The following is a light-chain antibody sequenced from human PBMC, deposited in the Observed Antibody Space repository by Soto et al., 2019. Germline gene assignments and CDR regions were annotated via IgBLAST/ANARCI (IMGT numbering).Light chain of an antibody. CDR1: ESLFGF. CDR3: HSYNDWPFA. CDR2: GGS. V-gene: IGKV3-15*01. J-gene: IGKJ2*01. Sequence: EIVLTQSPATLSVSPGDRVTLSCRASESLFGFLAWYQQKPGQSPRLLIYGGSTRATGIPARFSGSGSATDFTLTISSLQSEDFEVYVCHSYNDWPFASGLGTKLEI.